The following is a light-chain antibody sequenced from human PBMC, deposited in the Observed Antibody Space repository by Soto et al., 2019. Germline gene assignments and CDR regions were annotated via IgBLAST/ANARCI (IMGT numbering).Light chain of an antibody. CDR3: QQYCRSHFT. J-gene: IGKJ3*01. V-gene: IGKV3-20*01. CDR1: QSVSSNN. Sequence: IVLTQSPATLAFSPAETATLSCTTSQSVSSNNLAWYQPRPGQAPRVVLYGASNRATGSPERFSGSGSGTDFTPPISRREPEDVAVDYCQQYCRSHFTFGPGTKVEIK. CDR2: GAS.